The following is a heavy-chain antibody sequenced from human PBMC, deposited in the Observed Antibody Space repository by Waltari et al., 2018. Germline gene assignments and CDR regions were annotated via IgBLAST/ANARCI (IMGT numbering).Heavy chain of an antibody. CDR3: ARGRITIGP. CDR1: GFSLTGYW. V-gene: IGHV3-7*01. Sequence: EVQLVESGGGLVQPGGSLRLSCAASGFSLTGYWMSWVRQAPGKGLEWVANIKQDGSETNYVDSVKGRFTISRDNAKNSLYLQMNSLRAEDTAVYDCARGRITIGPWGQGSLVTVSS. CDR2: IKQDGSET. D-gene: IGHD3-10*01. J-gene: IGHJ4*02.